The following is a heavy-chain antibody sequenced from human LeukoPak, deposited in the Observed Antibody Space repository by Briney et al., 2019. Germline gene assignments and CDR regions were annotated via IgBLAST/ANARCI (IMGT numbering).Heavy chain of an antibody. J-gene: IGHJ4*02. CDR3: ARTHYDILTGYYVFDY. CDR1: GFTFSSYE. Sequence: SGGSLRLSCAASGFTFSSYEMNWVRQAPGKGLEWVSYISSSGSTIYYADSVKGRFTISRDNAKNSLYLQMNSLRVEDTAVYYCARTHYDILTGYYVFDYWGQGTLVTASS. D-gene: IGHD3-9*01. V-gene: IGHV3-48*03. CDR2: ISSSGSTI.